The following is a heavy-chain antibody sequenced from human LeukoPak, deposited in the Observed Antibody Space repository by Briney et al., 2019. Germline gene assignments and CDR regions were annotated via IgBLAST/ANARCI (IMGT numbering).Heavy chain of an antibody. CDR2: ISSSSSFI. CDR3: ARDGYSSGRGTFDY. Sequence: GGSLRLSCAASGFTFTSYSMNWVRQAPGKGLEWVSSISSSSSFIYYADSLKGRFTISRDNVQNSLYLQMDSLRAEDTAVYYCARDGYSSGRGTFDYWGQGALVTVSS. J-gene: IGHJ4*02. D-gene: IGHD6-19*01. CDR1: GFTFTSYS. V-gene: IGHV3-21*01.